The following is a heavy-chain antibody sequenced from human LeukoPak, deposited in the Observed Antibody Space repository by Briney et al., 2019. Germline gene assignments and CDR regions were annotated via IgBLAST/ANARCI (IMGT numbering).Heavy chain of an antibody. CDR3: ARECGGDCPLDAFDI. V-gene: IGHV3-53*01. D-gene: IGHD2-21*02. CDR1: GFTVSSNY. CDR2: IYSGGST. Sequence: PGGSLRLSCAASGFTVSSNYMSWVCQAPGKGLEWVSVIYSGGSTYYADSVKGRFTISRDNSKNTLYLQMNSLRAEDTAVYYCARECGGDCPLDAFDIWGQGTMVTVSS. J-gene: IGHJ3*02.